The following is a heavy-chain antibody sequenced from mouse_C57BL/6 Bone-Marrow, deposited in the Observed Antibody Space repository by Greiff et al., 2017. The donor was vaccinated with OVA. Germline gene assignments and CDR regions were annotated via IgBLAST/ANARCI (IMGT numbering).Heavy chain of an antibody. Sequence: VQLQQSGAELVRPGTSVKVSCKASGYAFTNYLIEWVKQRPGQGLEWIGVIDPGSGGTNYNEKFKGKATLTADKSSRTAYMQLSSLTSEDSAVYYCARRLYYGSSYGYYFDYWGQGTTLTVSS. J-gene: IGHJ2*01. V-gene: IGHV1-54*01. D-gene: IGHD1-1*01. CDR1: GYAFTNYL. CDR3: ARRLYYGSSYGYYFDY. CDR2: IDPGSGGT.